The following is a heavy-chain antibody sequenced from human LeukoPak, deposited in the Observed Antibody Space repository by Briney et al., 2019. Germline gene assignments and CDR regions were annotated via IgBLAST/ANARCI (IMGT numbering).Heavy chain of an antibody. V-gene: IGHV3-23*01. CDR3: AKGKTTIFGVVISRSYFDY. CDR2: ISGSGGST. D-gene: IGHD3-3*01. Sequence: GGSLRPSCAASGFTFSSYAMSWVRQAPGKGLEWVSAISGSGGSTYYADSVKGRFTISRDNSKNTLYLQMNSLRAEDTAVYYCAKGKTTIFGVVISRSYFDYWGQGTLVTVSS. J-gene: IGHJ4*02. CDR1: GFTFSSYA.